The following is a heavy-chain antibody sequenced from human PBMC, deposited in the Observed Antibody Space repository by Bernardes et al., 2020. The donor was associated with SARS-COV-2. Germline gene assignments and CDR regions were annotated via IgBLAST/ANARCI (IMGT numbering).Heavy chain of an antibody. V-gene: IGHV3-15*05. CDR2: IKSRADGGTI. J-gene: IGHJ4*02. CDR3: TTAGSF. CDR1: GFTFSSYW. Sequence: GGSLRLSCAASGFTFSSYWMSWVRQAPGKGLEWVGRIKSRADGGTIDYGAPVRGRFTISRDDSEGALYLQMNSLKSEDTGVYYCTTAGSFWGQGTLVTVPS.